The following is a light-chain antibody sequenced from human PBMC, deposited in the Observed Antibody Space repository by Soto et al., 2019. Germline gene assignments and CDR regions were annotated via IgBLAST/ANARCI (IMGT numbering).Light chain of an antibody. Sequence: QSVLTQPPSASGSPGQSVTISCSGTSSDVGGHNFVSWYQQYPGKAPKLIIYEVSKRPSGVPDRFSGSKSGNTASLTVSGLQAQDEADYSCSSYAGRDTVVFGGGTKVTVL. CDR2: EVS. V-gene: IGLV2-8*01. J-gene: IGLJ2*01. CDR3: SSYAGRDTVV. CDR1: SSDVGGHNF.